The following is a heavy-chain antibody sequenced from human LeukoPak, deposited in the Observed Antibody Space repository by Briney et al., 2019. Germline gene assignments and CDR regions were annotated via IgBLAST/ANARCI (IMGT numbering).Heavy chain of an antibody. CDR1: GFPFSSYW. CDR2: IRHDGSET. J-gene: IGHJ4*02. CDR3: ARDLAWGGY. V-gene: IGHV3-7*01. Sequence: GGSLRLSCAASGFPFSSYWMSWVCQAPGKGLEWVANIRHDGSETYYVDSLRGRFTISRDNAKNSLYLQMNSLRAEDTAVYYCARDLAWGGYWGQGTLVTVSS. D-gene: IGHD7-27*01.